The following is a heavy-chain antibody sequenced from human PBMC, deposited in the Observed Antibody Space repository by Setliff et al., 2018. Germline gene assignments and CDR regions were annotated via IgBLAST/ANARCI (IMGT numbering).Heavy chain of an antibody. CDR1: GYSLSAYV. J-gene: IGHJ6*03. CDR3: ARDGDILTTYYIYYYYMDV. V-gene: IGHV1-3*01. Sequence: ASVKVSCKASGYSLSAYVMHWVRQAPGQRLEWMGWINGASGNTKYSQKFQGRVTITRDTSASTAHMELSSLRSEDTAVYYCARDGDILTTYYIYYYYMDVWGKGTTVTVSS. CDR2: INGASGNT. D-gene: IGHD3-9*01.